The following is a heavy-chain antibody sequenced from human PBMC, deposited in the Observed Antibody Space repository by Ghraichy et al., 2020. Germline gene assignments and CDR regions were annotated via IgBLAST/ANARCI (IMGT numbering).Heavy chain of an antibody. J-gene: IGHJ4*02. CDR3: ARAIYYESSAYYFV. CDR2: INPNSGGT. D-gene: IGHD3-22*01. Sequence: ASVKVSCKASGYIFIGCYMNWERQTPGQGVERMGRINPNSGGTNYAQKFQGRVTMTTDTSISTSSMWLSGLRSDDTAVYYGARAIYYESSAYYFVWGQGTLVTVAS. V-gene: IGHV1-2*02. CDR1: GYIFIGCY.